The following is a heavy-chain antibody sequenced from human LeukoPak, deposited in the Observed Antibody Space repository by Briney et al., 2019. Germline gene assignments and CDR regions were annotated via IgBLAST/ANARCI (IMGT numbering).Heavy chain of an antibody. Sequence: GSVKVSCKASGYTFTSYGISWVRQAPGQGLEWMEWISAYNGNTNYAQKLQGRVTMTTDTSTSTAYMELRSLRSDDTAVYYCARALGDEYSSSSYYYYYMDVRGKGTTVTVSS. CDR3: ARALGDEYSSSSYYYYYMDV. D-gene: IGHD6-6*01. CDR2: ISAYNGNT. CDR1: GYTFTSYG. J-gene: IGHJ6*03. V-gene: IGHV1-18*01.